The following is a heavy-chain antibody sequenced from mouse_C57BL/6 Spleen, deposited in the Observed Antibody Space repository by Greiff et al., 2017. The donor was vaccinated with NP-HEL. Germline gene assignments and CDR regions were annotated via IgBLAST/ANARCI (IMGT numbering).Heavy chain of an antibody. CDR2: INPGSGGT. D-gene: IGHD1-1*01. Sequence: QVQLQQSGAELVRPGTSVKVSCKASGYAFTNYLIEWVKQRPGQGLEWIGVINPGSGGTNYNEKFKGKATLTADKSSSTAYMQLSSLTSEDSAVYFCARGYYGSRYYAMDYWGQGTSVTVSS. V-gene: IGHV1-54*01. CDR1: GYAFTNYL. CDR3: ARGYYGSRYYAMDY. J-gene: IGHJ4*01.